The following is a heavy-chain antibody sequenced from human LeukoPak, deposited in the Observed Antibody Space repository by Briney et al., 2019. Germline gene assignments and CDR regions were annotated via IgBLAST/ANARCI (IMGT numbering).Heavy chain of an antibody. Sequence: ASVRVSCKASGYTVTGYYMHWVRQAPGQGLECMGWINPNTGVTNYAQKFQGRVTLTRDTSIITAYMELTRLRSDDTAVYYCARDRTTVTTGYYGMDVWGQGTTDPVSS. J-gene: IGHJ6*02. V-gene: IGHV1-2*02. D-gene: IGHD4-17*01. CDR1: GYTVTGYY. CDR3: ARDRTTVTTGYYGMDV. CDR2: INPNTGVT.